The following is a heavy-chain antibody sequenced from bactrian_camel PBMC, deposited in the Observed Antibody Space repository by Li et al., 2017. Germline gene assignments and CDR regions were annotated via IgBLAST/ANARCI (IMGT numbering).Heavy chain of an antibody. Sequence: VQLVESGGGLVQPGGSLRLSCEASGFSFSDYAVSWVRQAPGKGLEWVSAINSFGGSTYYADSVKGRFTMSRDNAKNMLYLQMNNLKSEDTALYYCAKALGSGDSVQTATRGPRSPSP. CDR2: INSFGGST. J-gene: IGHJ4*01. D-gene: IGHD2*01. CDR1: GFSFSDYA. V-gene: IGHV3S40*01.